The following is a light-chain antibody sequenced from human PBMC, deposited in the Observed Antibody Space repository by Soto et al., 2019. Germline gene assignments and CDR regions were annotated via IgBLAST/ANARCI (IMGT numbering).Light chain of an antibody. CDR2: HAS. CDR3: QQYENWPPVT. J-gene: IGKJ4*01. Sequence: EIVMTQSPATLSVSPGERGTLSCRASQNIRRNLAWYQQKPGQAPRLLIYHASTRATGIPARFTGGGSGTEFTLPISSLQSEDFALYYCQQYENWPPVTFGGGTKVEIK. CDR1: QNIRRN. V-gene: IGKV3-15*01.